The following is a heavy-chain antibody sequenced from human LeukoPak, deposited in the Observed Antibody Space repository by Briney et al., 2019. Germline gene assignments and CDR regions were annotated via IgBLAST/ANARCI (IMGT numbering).Heavy chain of an antibody. CDR3: ARDYYYDSSGYWDYYFDY. V-gene: IGHV3-33*01. J-gene: IGHJ4*02. CDR1: GFTFSRFG. CDR2: IWYGGSNK. Sequence: GGSLRLSCAASGFTFSRFGMHWVRQAPGKGLEWVAVIWYGGSNKYYADSVKGRFTISRDNSKNTLYLEMNSLRAEDTAVYYCARDYYYDSSGYWDYYFDYWGQGTLVSVSS. D-gene: IGHD3-22*01.